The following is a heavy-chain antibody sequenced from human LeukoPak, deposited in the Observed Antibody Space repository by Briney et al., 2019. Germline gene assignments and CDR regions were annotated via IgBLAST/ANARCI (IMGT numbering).Heavy chain of an antibody. Sequence: KPSQTLSLTCTVSGGSISSGGYYWSWIRQHPGKGLEWIGYIYYSGSTYYNPSLKSRVTISVDTSKNQFSLKLSSVTAADTAVYYCARRRSGYDWYFDLWGRGTLVTVSS. J-gene: IGHJ2*01. CDR3: ARRRSGYDWYFDL. CDR2: IYYSGST. CDR1: GGSISSGGYY. V-gene: IGHV4-31*03. D-gene: IGHD3-22*01.